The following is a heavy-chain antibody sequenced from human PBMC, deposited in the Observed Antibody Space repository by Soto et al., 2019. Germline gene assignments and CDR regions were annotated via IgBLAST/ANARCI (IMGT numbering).Heavy chain of an antibody. CDR1: GGSISSSSYY. CDR3: ARQREYYYDSRGAFDI. Sequence: QLQLQESGPGLVKPSETLSLTCTVSGGSISSSSYYWGWIRQPPGKGLEWIGSIYYSGSTYYNPSLKSRVTISVDTSKNQFSLQLSSVTAADTAVYYCARQREYYYDSRGAFDIWGQGTMVTVSS. J-gene: IGHJ3*02. V-gene: IGHV4-39*01. CDR2: IYYSGST. D-gene: IGHD3-22*01.